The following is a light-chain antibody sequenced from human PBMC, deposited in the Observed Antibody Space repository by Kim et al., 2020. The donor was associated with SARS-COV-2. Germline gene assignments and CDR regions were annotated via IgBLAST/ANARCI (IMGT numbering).Light chain of an antibody. V-gene: IGLV2-8*01. J-gene: IGLJ3*02. Sequence: GQSVTISCTGTSSDIGLYNYVSWYQHHPGKAPKLMISEVSKRPSGVPDRFSGSKSGNTASLTVSGLQTEDEADYYCGSYAGSKTFLFGGGTKLTVL. CDR1: SSDIGLYNY. CDR2: EVS. CDR3: GSYAGSKTFL.